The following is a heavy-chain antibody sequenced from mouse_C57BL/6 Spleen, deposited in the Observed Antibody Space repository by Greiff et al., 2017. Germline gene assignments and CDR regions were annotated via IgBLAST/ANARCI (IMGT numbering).Heavy chain of an antibody. V-gene: IGHV1-26*01. J-gene: IGHJ4*01. CDR2: INPNNGGT. Sequence: EVQLQQSGPELVKPGASVKISCKASGYTFTDYYMNWVKQSPGQSLEWIGDINPNNGGTSYNQKFKGKATLTVDKSSSTAYMELRSLTSEDSAVYYCGAGARDYWGQGTSVTVSS. CDR3: GAGARDY. CDR1: GYTFTDYY.